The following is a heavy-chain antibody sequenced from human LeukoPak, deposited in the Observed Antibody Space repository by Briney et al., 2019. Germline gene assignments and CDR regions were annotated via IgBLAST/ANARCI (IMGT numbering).Heavy chain of an antibody. CDR2: ISYDGSNK. D-gene: IGHD3-10*01. CDR3: GKDPRPYGSGSYYPPGW. Sequence: GGSLRLSCAASGFTFSSYGMHWVRQAPGKGLEWVAVISYDGSNKYYADSVKGRFTISRDNSKNTLYLQMNSLRAEDTAVYYCGKDPRPYGSGSYYPPGWWGQGTLVTVSS. J-gene: IGHJ4*02. V-gene: IGHV3-30*18. CDR1: GFTFSSYG.